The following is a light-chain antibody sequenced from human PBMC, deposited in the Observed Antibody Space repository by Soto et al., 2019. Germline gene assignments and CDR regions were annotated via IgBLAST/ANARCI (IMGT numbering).Light chain of an antibody. CDR1: QSVSSSY. CDR2: GAS. J-gene: IGKJ4*01. V-gene: IGKV3-20*01. Sequence: IVLTQSPDTLSLSPGERATLSCRASQSVSSSYLAWYQQKPGQAPSLLIYGASSRATGIPDRFSGSGSGTDFTLTISRLEPEDFAVYYCQQYGSSPLTFGGGTKVDI. CDR3: QQYGSSPLT.